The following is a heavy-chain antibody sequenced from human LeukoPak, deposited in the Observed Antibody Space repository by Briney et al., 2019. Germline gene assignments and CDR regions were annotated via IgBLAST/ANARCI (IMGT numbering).Heavy chain of an antibody. Sequence: GGSLRLSCSASGFTFSYYGMSWVRQAPGKGLEWVSSISSSSSYIYYADSVKGRFTISRDNAKNSLYLQMNSLRAEDTAVYYCARDRGYSYGDWGQGTLVTVSS. CDR1: GFTFSYYG. CDR3: ARDRGYSYGD. V-gene: IGHV3-21*01. CDR2: ISSSSSYI. D-gene: IGHD5-18*01. J-gene: IGHJ4*02.